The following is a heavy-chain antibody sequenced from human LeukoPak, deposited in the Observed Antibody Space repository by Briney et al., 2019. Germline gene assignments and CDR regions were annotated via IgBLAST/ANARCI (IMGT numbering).Heavy chain of an antibody. V-gene: IGHV3-7*01. CDR2: IKEDGSEK. Sequence: PGGSLRLSCAASGFTFSSYWMNWVRQAPGKGLEWVANIKEDGSEKYYVDSVRGRFTISRDNAKNSLYLQMNSLRGEDTAVYYCTRDSGYNAFDIWGQGTMVTVSS. J-gene: IGHJ3*02. D-gene: IGHD5-12*01. CDR3: TRDSGYNAFDI. CDR1: GFTFSSYW.